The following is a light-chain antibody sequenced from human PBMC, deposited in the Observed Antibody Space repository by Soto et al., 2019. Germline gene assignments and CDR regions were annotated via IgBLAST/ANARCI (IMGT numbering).Light chain of an antibody. Sequence: EIVMTQYPATLSVSPGERVTLSCRASQSVHSYLGWYQQKPGLAPRLLIYGASTRATGIPARFSGSGSGTEFTLTVSSLQSEDFAVYYCQLYHSWPPPFGQGTRLEIK. CDR2: GAS. V-gene: IGKV3-15*01. CDR3: QLYHSWPPP. J-gene: IGKJ5*01. CDR1: QSVHSY.